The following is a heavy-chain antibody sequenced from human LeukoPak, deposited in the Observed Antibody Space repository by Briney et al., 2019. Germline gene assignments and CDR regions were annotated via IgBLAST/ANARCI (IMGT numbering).Heavy chain of an antibody. D-gene: IGHD2-21*02. CDR1: GYSFTNYW. V-gene: IGHV5-51*01. Sequence: GESLQISCQGSGYSFTNYWIGWVRQMPGKGLEWMGIIHPADSDTKYSPSFEGQVTISADKSISTAYLQWSSLKASDTAMYYCARRPYCGGDCYPEPFDYWGQGTLVTVSS. J-gene: IGHJ4*02. CDR3: ARRPYCGGDCYPEPFDY. CDR2: IHPADSDT.